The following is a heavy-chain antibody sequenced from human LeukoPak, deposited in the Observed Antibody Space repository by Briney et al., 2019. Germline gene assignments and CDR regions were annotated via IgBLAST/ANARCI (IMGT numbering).Heavy chain of an antibody. CDR2: IRHGGSS. CDR1: GGSFSDYY. CDR3: ARQGPTETFDY. V-gene: IGHV4-34*01. Sequence: SETLSLTCAVYGGSFSDYYWNWIRQPPGKGLEWIGEIRHGGSSNYNPSLKSRVTISADTSKNQFSMRLRSVTVADTAVYYCARQGPTETFDYWGQGALVTVSS. D-gene: IGHD1-1*01. J-gene: IGHJ4*02.